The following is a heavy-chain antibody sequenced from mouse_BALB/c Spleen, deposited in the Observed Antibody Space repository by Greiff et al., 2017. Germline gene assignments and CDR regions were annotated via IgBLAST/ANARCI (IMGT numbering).Heavy chain of an antibody. J-gene: IGHJ3*01. D-gene: IGHD1-1*01. V-gene: IGHV14-1*02. CDR1: GFNFKDYY. CDR3: AFTTVAWFAY. CDR2: IDPENGNT. Sequence: EVQRVESGAELVRPGASVKLSCKASGFNFKDYYMHWVKQRPEQGLEWIGWIDPENGNTIYDPKFQGKASITADTSSNTAYLQLSSLTSEDTAVYYCAFTTVAWFAYWGQGTLVTVSA.